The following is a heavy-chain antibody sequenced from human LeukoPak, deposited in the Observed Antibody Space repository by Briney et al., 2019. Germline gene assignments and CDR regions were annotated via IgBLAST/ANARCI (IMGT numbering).Heavy chain of an antibody. V-gene: IGHV4-30-4*01. J-gene: IGHJ5*02. CDR3: ARETYCSSTSCYTPESHNWFDP. CDR2: IYYSGST. Sequence: SQTLSRTCTVSGCSISSGDYYWSWIRQPPGKGLEWIGYIYYSGSTYYNPSLKSRVTISVDTSKNQFSLKLSSVTAADTAVYYCARETYCSSTSCYTPESHNWFDPWGQGTLVTVSS. CDR1: GCSISSGDYY. D-gene: IGHD2-2*02.